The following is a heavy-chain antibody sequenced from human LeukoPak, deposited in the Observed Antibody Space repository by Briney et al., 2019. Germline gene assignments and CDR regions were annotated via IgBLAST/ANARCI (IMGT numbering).Heavy chain of an antibody. CDR1: GFTFSSYW. V-gene: IGHV3-74*01. D-gene: IGHD6-19*01. Sequence: GGSLRLSCAASGFTFSSYWMHWVRQAPGKGLVWVSRINSDGSSTSYADSVKGRFSISRDNAKNTLYLQMNSLRAEDTAVYYCARAMAVAGTRDWFDPWGQGTLVTVSS. CDR2: INSDGSST. J-gene: IGHJ5*02. CDR3: ARAMAVAGTRDWFDP.